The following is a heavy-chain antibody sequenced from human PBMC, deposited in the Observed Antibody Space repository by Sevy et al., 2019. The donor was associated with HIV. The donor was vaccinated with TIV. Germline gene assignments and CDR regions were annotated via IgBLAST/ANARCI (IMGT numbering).Heavy chain of an antibody. CDR1: GGSINSDSYY. J-gene: IGHJ4*02. V-gene: IGHV4-39*01. CDR3: ARFEYGDYVSHFEY. D-gene: IGHD2-21*02. CDR2: IYYSGTT. Sequence: SETLSLTCTVSGGSINSDSYYWGWIRQPPGKGLEWIGNIYYSGTTYYNPSLKSRVTISVDTSKNQLSLKLSYVTAADTAVYYCARFEYGDYVSHFEYWGQGTLVTVSS.